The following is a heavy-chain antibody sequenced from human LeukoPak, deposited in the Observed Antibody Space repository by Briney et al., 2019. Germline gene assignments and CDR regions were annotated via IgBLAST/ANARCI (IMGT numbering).Heavy chain of an antibody. Sequence: GGSLRLSCGASGFTFSSFAMTWVRQAPGKGLEWVSTISGSGTSTYYADSVKGRFTISRDNSKTTLYLQMNSLRAEDTAEYYCAKTMGAIDHDYWGQGTPVTVSS. CDR2: ISGSGTST. V-gene: IGHV3-23*01. J-gene: IGHJ4*02. D-gene: IGHD1-26*01. CDR1: GFTFSSFA. CDR3: AKTMGAIDHDY.